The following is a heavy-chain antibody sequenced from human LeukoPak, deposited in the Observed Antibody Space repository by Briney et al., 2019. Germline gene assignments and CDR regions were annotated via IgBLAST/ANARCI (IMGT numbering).Heavy chain of an antibody. D-gene: IGHD3-3*01. V-gene: IGHV4-59*01. Sequence: PSETLSLTCTVSGGSISSYYWSWIRQPPGKGLEWIGYIYYSGSTNYNPSLKSRVTISVDTSKNQFSLKLSSVTAADTAVYYCAREGTYDFWSGYPNLYYFDYWGQGTLVTVSS. CDR2: IYYSGST. CDR1: GGSISSYY. CDR3: AREGTYDFWSGYPNLYYFDY. J-gene: IGHJ4*02.